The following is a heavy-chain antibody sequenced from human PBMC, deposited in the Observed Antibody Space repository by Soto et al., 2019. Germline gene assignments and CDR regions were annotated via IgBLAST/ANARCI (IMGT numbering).Heavy chain of an antibody. CDR1: GYSFTSYW. J-gene: IGHJ6*03. CDR2: IYPGDSDT. CDR3: ARHLGYCSSTSCSRHYYYYYYMDV. Sequence: PGESLKISGKGSGYSFTSYWIGWVRQMPGKGLEWMGIIYPGDSDTRYSPSFQGQVTISADKSISTAYLQWSSLKASDTAMYYCARHLGYCSSTSCSRHYYYYYYMDVWGKGTTVTVSS. D-gene: IGHD2-2*01. V-gene: IGHV5-51*01.